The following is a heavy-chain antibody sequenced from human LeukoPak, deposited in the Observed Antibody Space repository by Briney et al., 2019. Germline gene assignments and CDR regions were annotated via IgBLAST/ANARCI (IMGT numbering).Heavy chain of an antibody. Sequence: ASVKVSCKASGYTFTSYYMHWVRQAPGQGLGWMGIINPSGGSTSYAQKFQGRVTMTRDTSTSTVYMELSSLRSEDTAVYYCAXXLRRSSGSYGSGYWGQGTLVTVSS. CDR3: AXXLRRSSGSYGSGY. D-gene: IGHD1-26*01. J-gene: IGHJ4*02. CDR1: GYTFTSYY. V-gene: IGHV1-46*01. CDR2: INPSGGST.